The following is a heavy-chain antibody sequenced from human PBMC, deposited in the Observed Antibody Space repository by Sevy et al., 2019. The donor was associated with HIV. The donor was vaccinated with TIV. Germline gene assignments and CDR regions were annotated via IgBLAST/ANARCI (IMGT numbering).Heavy chain of an antibody. CDR3: ASARDIVLVPAAMDYYYGMDV. D-gene: IGHD2-2*01. CDR2: ISSSSSYI. CDR1: GFTFSSYS. V-gene: IGHV3-21*01. Sequence: GGSLRLSCAASGFTFSSYSMNWVRQAPGKGLEWVSSISSSSSYIYYADSVKGRFTISRDNAKNSLYLQMNSLRAEDTAVYYCASARDIVLVPAAMDYYYGMDVWGQGTTVTVSS. J-gene: IGHJ6*02.